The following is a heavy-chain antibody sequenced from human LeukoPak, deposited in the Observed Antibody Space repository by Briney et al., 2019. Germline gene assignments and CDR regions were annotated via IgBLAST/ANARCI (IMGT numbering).Heavy chain of an antibody. D-gene: IGHD4-23*01. CDR3: ARRGDGGRSFDY. J-gene: IGHJ4*02. Sequence: GGSLRLSCAASGFTFSTYSMNWVRQAPGKGLEWVSLIYSSGSTYYADSVKGRFTISRDNSKNTLYLQVNSLRAEDTAVYYCARRGDGGRSFDYWGQGTLVTVSS. V-gene: IGHV3-53*01. CDR1: GFTFSTYS. CDR2: IYSSGST.